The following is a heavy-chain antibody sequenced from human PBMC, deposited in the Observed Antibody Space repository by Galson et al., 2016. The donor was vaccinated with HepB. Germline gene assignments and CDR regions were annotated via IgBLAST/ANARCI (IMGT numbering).Heavy chain of an antibody. CDR1: GFTFISYN. D-gene: IGHD6-13*01. Sequence: SLRLSCAASGFTFISYNMNWVRQAPGKGLEWISYISSSGGTIYYADSVKGRFTISRDNSKNTLYLQMNSLRAEDTAVYYCAKGQQLAYFDYWGQGTLVTVSS. CDR2: ISSSGGTI. J-gene: IGHJ4*02. CDR3: AKGQQLAYFDY. V-gene: IGHV3-48*01.